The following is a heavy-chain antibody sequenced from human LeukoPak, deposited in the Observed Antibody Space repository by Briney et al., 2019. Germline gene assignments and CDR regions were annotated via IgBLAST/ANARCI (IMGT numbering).Heavy chain of an antibody. CDR2: ISAYNGKT. Sequence: ASVKVSCKASGYTFTNYAIIWVRQAPGQGLEWMAYISAYNGKTEYAQKIQGRVTLTTDTSTNTAYMELSSLRSDDTAVYYYAREFWCNDNNCYLSSFDIWGQGTVVTVSS. J-gene: IGHJ3*02. D-gene: IGHD1-20*01. CDR1: GYTFTNYA. CDR3: AREFWCNDNNCYLSSFDI. V-gene: IGHV1-18*01.